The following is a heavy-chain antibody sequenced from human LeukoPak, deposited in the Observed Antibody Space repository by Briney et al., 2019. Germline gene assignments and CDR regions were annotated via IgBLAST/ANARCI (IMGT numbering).Heavy chain of an antibody. D-gene: IGHD3-22*01. Sequence: GGSVSLSCVASGFAFSSYAMSWVHQAPGRGLEWVSALSGSGGSTYYADSVKGRFTISRDNSKNTLYLQMNSLRADDTAVYYCANHYYDSSGYTPAHSDYWGQGTLVTVSS. CDR3: ANHYYDSSGYTPAHSDY. CDR2: LSGSGGST. V-gene: IGHV3-23*01. J-gene: IGHJ4*02. CDR1: GFAFSSYA.